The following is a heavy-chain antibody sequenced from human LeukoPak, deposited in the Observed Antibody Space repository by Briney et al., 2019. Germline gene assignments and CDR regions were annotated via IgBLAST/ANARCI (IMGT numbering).Heavy chain of an antibody. V-gene: IGHV4-59*01. CDR3: ARELAMPPYYYYGMDV. Sequence: SETLSFTCTVSGGSISSYYWSWIRQPPGKGLEWIGYIYYSGSTNYNPSLKSRVTISVDTSKNQFSLKLSSVTAADTAVYYCARELAMPPYYYYGMDVWGQGTTVTVSS. CDR1: GGSISSYY. D-gene: IGHD2-2*01. J-gene: IGHJ6*02. CDR2: IYYSGST.